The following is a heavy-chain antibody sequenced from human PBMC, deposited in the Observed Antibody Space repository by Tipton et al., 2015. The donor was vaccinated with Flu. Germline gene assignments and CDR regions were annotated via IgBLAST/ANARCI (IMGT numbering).Heavy chain of an antibody. J-gene: IGHJ6*02. V-gene: IGHV3-11*01. CDR2: ISSSGSTI. CDR1: GFTFSDSY. Sequence: SLRLSCAASGFTFSDSYMSWIRQAPGKGLEWVSHISSSGSTINYSDSVKGRFTVSRDNAKNLLYLQMNSLRAEDTAIYYCARDHPPSITVFGVITDYFGMDVWGQGTTVTVSS. CDR3: ARDHPPSITVFGVITDYFGMDV. D-gene: IGHD3-3*01.